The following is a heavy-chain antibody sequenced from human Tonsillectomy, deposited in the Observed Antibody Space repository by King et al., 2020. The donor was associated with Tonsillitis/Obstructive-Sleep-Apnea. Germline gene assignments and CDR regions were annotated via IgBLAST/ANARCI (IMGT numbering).Heavy chain of an antibody. V-gene: IGHV4-39*01. CDR3: ARVSLSWYFDL. J-gene: IGHJ2*01. CDR2: IYYSGST. CDR1: GGSISSSSYY. Sequence: MQLQESGPGLVKPSETLSLTCTVSGGSISSSSYYWGWIRQPPGKGLEWIGSIYYSGSTYYNPSLKSRVTISVDTSKNQFSLKLSSVTAADTAVYYCARVSLSWYFDLWGRGPLVTVSS.